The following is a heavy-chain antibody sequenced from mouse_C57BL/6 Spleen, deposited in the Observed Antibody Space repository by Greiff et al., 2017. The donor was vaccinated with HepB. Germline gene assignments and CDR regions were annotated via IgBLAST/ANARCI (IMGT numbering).Heavy chain of an antibody. V-gene: IGHV14-3*01. CDR3: ARSYAFITTVRGLYAMDY. Sequence: EVQLQQSVAELVRPGASVKLSCTASGFNIKNTYMHWVKQRPEQGLEWIGRIDPANGNTKYAPKFQGKATITADTSSNTAYLQLSSLTSEDTAIYYCARSYAFITTVRGLYAMDYWGQGTSVTVSS. J-gene: IGHJ4*01. CDR1: GFNIKNTY. D-gene: IGHD1-1*01. CDR2: IDPANGNT.